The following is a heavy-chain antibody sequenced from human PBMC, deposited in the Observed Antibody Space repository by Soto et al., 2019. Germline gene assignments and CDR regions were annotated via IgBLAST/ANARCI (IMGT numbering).Heavy chain of an antibody. CDR2: IYYSGST. D-gene: IGHD4-17*01. V-gene: IGHV4-30-4*01. CDR1: GGSISSGDYY. CDR3: ARHKSDYAIPNWFDP. Sequence: SETLSLTCTVSGGSISSGDYYWSWIRQPPGKGLEWIGYIYYSGSTYYNPSLKSRVTISVDTSKNQFSLKLSSVTAADTAVYYCARHKSDYAIPNWFDPWGQGTLVTVSS. J-gene: IGHJ5*02.